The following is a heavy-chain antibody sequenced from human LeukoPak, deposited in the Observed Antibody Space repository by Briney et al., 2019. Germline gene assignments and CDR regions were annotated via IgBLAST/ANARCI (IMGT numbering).Heavy chain of an antibody. CDR1: GFTFDDYA. CDR3: AKESVVRGATGYGMDV. V-gene: IGHV3-9*01. CDR2: ISWNSGSI. J-gene: IGHJ6*02. D-gene: IGHD3-10*01. Sequence: PGGSLRLSCAASGFTFDDYAMHWVRQAPGKGLEWVSGISWNSGSIGYADSVKGRFTISRDNAKNSLYLQMNSLRAEDTALYYCAKESVVRGATGYGMDVWGQGTTVTVSS.